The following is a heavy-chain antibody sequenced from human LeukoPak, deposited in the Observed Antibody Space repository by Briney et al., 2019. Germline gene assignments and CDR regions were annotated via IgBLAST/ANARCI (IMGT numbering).Heavy chain of an antibody. V-gene: IGHV3-23*01. Sequence: GGSLRLSCVASGFTFSSYAMSWVRQAPGKGLEWVSDIGASGGSTYYADSVKGRFTISRDNSKNTLYLQMNSLRAEDTAVYHCAKVGYCSSTSCPRYYYYGLDVWGQGTTVTVSS. J-gene: IGHJ6*02. CDR2: IGASGGST. CDR3: AKVGYCSSTSCPRYYYYGLDV. CDR1: GFTFSSYA. D-gene: IGHD2-2*03.